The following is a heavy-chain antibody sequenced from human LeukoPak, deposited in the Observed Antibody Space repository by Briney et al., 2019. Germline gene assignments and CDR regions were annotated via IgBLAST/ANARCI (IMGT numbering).Heavy chain of an antibody. D-gene: IGHD6-19*01. Sequence: SVKVSCKASGGTFSSYAISWVRQAPGQGLEWMGRIIPILGIANYAQKFQGRVTITADKSTSTAYMELSSLRSEDTAVYYCAREGMKDAVVGYFDYWGQGTLVTVTS. CDR1: GGTFSSYA. CDR2: IIPILGIA. V-gene: IGHV1-69*04. J-gene: IGHJ4*02. CDR3: AREGMKDAVVGYFDY.